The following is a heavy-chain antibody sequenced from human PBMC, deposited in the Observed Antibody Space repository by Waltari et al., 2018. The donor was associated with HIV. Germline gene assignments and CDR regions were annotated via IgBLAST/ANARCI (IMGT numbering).Heavy chain of an antibody. CDR2: LYWNDEE. V-gene: IGHV2-5*01. Sequence: QIALNESGPTLVKPAQTLTSTSTFPGISLSTPGVVVGWIRQPPRKALEWLALLYWNDEERYSPSLKSRLTITKDTSKNQVLLTMTDMDPVDTATYFCVHRLGSRTWYGNFDYWGQGILVRVSS. J-gene: IGHJ4*02. CDR3: VHRLGSRTWYGNFDY. D-gene: IGHD6-13*01. CDR1: GISLSTPGVV.